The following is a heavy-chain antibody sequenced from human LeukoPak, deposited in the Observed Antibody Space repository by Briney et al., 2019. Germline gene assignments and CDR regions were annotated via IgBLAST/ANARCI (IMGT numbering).Heavy chain of an antibody. V-gene: IGHV4-4*07. Sequence: SETLSLTCTVSGGSISDYYWSWIRQPAGKGLEWIGRTYTSGSTIYNPSLKSRVTMSVDTSKNQFSLKLSSVTAADTAMYYCARDRGYYDSSGYWNYYFDYWGQGSLVTVSS. J-gene: IGHJ4*02. CDR1: GGSISDYY. D-gene: IGHD3-22*01. CDR2: TYTSGST. CDR3: ARDRGYYDSSGYWNYYFDY.